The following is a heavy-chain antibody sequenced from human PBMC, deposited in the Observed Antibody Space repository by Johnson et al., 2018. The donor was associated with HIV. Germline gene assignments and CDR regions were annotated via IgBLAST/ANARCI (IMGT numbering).Heavy chain of an antibody. CDR1: QFTFSSYY. CDR2: VNPNGGIT. V-gene: IGHV3-25*03. D-gene: IGHD6-6*01. CDR3: ARYGSSSVGGHDAFDI. Sequence: MQLVESGGGLAKPAWSPRLSCGASQFTFSSYYMNCVRQASGNGLELVGQVNPNGGITYLIDSGKDRFSTSRDNAKNTLHLQMNSLKTEDTAVYYCARYGSSSVGGHDAFDIWGQGTMVTVSS. J-gene: IGHJ3*02.